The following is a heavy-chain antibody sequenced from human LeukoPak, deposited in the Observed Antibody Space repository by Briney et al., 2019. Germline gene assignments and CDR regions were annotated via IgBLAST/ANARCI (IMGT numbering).Heavy chain of an antibody. D-gene: IGHD2-2*01. V-gene: IGHV1-69*13. Sequence: SVKVSRKASGGTFSSYAISWVRQAPGQGLEWMGGIIPIFGTANYAQKFQGRVTITADESTSTAYMELSSLRSEDTAVYYCASDPCSSTSCPAEYFQHWGQGTLVTVSS. CDR2: IIPIFGTA. CDR3: ASDPCSSTSCPAEYFQH. CDR1: GGTFSSYA. J-gene: IGHJ1*01.